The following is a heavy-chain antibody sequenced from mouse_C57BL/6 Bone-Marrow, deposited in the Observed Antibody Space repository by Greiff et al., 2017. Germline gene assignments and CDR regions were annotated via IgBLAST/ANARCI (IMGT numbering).Heavy chain of an antibody. V-gene: IGHV1-85*01. CDR3: ARDYGSSYWYFDV. Sequence: QVQLQQSGPELVKPGASVKLSCKASGYTFTSYDINWVKQRPGQGLEWIGWIYPRDGSTKYNEKFKGKATLTVDPSSSTAYMELHSLKSEDSAVYFCARDYGSSYWYFDVWGTGTTVTVSS. CDR2: IYPRDGST. D-gene: IGHD1-1*01. CDR1: GYTFTSYD. J-gene: IGHJ1*03.